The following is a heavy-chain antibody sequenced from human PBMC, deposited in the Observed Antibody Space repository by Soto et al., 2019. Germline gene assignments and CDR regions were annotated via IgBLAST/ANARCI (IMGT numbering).Heavy chain of an antibody. V-gene: IGHV1-18*01. CDR3: ARRVPTAAGVGWFDP. D-gene: IGHD6-13*01. CDR2: ISAYNGNT. Sequence: QVQLVQSGAEVKKPGASVKVSCKASGYTFTSYGITWVRQAPAQGLEWMGWISAYNGNTNYARKLQGRVTMTTDTSTSTAYMELRSLGSDDTAVYYCARRVPTAAGVGWFDPWGQGTLVTVSS. J-gene: IGHJ5*02. CDR1: GYTFTSYG.